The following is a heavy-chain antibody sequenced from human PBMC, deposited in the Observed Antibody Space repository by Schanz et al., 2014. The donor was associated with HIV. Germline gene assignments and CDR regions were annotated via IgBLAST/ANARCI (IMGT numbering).Heavy chain of an antibody. CDR1: GFTLSDYY. D-gene: IGHD6-13*01. J-gene: IGHJ4*02. CDR3: AREGVTGYIDF. CDR2: INYSGSSK. Sequence: QVQLVESGGGLVKPGGSLRLFCAASGFTLSDYYVSWIRHVPGKGLESISSINYSGSSKSYADSVKGRFAISRDNAMNSLFLQMNSLRAEDTAIYYCAREGVTGYIDFWGQGTLVTVSS. V-gene: IGHV3-11*01.